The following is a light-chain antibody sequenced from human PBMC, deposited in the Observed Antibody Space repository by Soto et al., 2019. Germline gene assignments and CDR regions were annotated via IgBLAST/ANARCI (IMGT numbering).Light chain of an antibody. V-gene: IGLV2-8*01. CDR2: EVS. CDR1: SSDVGGYNY. Sequence: QLVLTQPPSASGSPGQSVTISCTGTSSDVGGYNYVSWYQQHPGKAPKLMIYEVSKRPSGVPDRFSGSKSGNTASLTVSGLQADDEADYYCSSYAGNNIYVFGTGTKLTVL. CDR3: SSYAGNNIYV. J-gene: IGLJ1*01.